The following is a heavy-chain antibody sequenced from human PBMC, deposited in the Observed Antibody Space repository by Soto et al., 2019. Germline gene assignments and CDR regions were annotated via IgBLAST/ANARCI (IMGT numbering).Heavy chain of an antibody. CDR2: ITPVFGTA. CDR1: ADTFNSYS. J-gene: IGHJ5*02. D-gene: IGHD4-17*01. V-gene: IGHV1-69*01. Sequence: QVQLVQSGAEVKKPGSSVKVSCKASADTFNSYSLSWLRQAPGQRLEWMGGITPVFGTADYAPSFDDRLTITADDSTSTVYMELSSLRSDDTAVYYCARSLEGTTVTNWFDPWGQGALGTVSS. CDR3: ARSLEGTTVTNWFDP.